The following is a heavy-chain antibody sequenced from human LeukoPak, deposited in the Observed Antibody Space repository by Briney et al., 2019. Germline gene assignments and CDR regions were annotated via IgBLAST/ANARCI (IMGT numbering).Heavy chain of an antibody. J-gene: IGHJ4*02. V-gene: IGHV3-66*02. CDR1: RFTASSNY. CDR2: IYSGNST. CDR3: ARVVYGGFDY. Sequence: GGSLRLSCAASRFTASSNYMSLVRHPAPGTGLEWVSVIYSGNSTYYADSVKGRFIISRDNSKNTLYLQMNSLRAEDTAVYYCARVVYGGFDYWGRGTQVTVSS. D-gene: IGHD5/OR15-5a*01.